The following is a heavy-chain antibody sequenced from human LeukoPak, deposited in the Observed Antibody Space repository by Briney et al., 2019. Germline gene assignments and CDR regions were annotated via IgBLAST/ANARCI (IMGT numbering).Heavy chain of an antibody. D-gene: IGHD4-17*01. CDR3: AKEIGDPGATPDY. V-gene: IGHV3-30*18. Sequence: PGGSLRLSCAASGFTFSSYGMHWVRQAPGKGLEWVAVISYDGSNKYYADSVKGRFTISRDNSKNTLYLQMHSLRPEDTAMYYCAKEIGDPGATPDYWGQGTQVTVSS. CDR2: ISYDGSNK. J-gene: IGHJ4*02. CDR1: GFTFSSYG.